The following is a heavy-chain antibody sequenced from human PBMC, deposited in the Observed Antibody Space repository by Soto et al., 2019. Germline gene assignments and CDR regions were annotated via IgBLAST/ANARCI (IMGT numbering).Heavy chain of an antibody. Sequence: QLQLQESGPGLVKPSETLSLTCTVSGGSISSSSYYWGWIRQPPGKGLEWIGSIYYSGSTYYIPSLTSRVTISVDTSMNQFALKLSSVTAADTAVYYCAALLLWFGVYGMDVWGQGTTVTVSS. D-gene: IGHD3-10*01. CDR1: GGSISSSSYY. CDR2: IYYSGST. V-gene: IGHV4-39*01. CDR3: AALLLWFGVYGMDV. J-gene: IGHJ6*02.